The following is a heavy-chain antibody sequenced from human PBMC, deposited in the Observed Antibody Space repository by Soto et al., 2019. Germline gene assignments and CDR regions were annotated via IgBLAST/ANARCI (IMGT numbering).Heavy chain of an antibody. CDR2: IYYTGDT. J-gene: IGHJ4*02. D-gene: IGHD4-17*01. CDR3: ATGRHGDFDY. V-gene: IGHV4-59*02. Sequence: SETLSLTCTVSGGSVTSYYWSWIRQSPGKGLEWIGYIYYTGDTNYDPSLKSRVTISIDTSKNQFSLRLTSVTAADTAVYFCATGRHGDFDYWGQGTLVTVSS. CDR1: GGSVTSYY.